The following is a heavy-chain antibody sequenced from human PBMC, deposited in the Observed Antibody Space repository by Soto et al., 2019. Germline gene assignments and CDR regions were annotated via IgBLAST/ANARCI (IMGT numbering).Heavy chain of an antibody. CDR1: GYTFTGYY. CDR2: INPNSGGT. CDR3: ARLTGRKRIIAAAGPLDY. D-gene: IGHD6-13*01. Sequence: ASVKVSCKASGYTFTGYYMHWVRQAPGQGLEWMGWINPNSGGTNYAQKFQGRVTMTRDTSISTAYMELSRLRSDDTAVYYCARLTGRKRIIAAAGPLDYWGQGTLVTVSS. J-gene: IGHJ4*02. V-gene: IGHV1-2*02.